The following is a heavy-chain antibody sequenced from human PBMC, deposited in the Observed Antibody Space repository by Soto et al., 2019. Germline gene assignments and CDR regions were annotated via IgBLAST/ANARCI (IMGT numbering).Heavy chain of an antibody. J-gene: IGHJ5*01. D-gene: IGHD3-10*01. CDR3: ARDYGSGSYYNRVGWFDS. Sequence: ASVKVSCKASGYTFTGYYMHWVRQAPGQGLEWMGWINPNSGGTNYAQKFQGWVTMTRDTSISTAYMELSRLRSDDTAVYYCARDYGSGSYYNRVGWFDSWGQGTLVTVSS. CDR1: GYTFTGYY. V-gene: IGHV1-2*04. CDR2: INPNSGGT.